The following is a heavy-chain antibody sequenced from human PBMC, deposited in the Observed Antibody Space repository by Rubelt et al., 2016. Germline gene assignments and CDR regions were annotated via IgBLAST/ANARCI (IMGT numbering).Heavy chain of an antibody. CDR2: INPNSGGT. Sequence: MGWINPNSGGTNYAQKFQGRVTMTRDTSISTAYMELSRLRSDDTAVYYCARGYFDYWGQGTLVTVSS. V-gene: IGHV1-2*02. J-gene: IGHJ4*02. CDR3: ARGYFDY.